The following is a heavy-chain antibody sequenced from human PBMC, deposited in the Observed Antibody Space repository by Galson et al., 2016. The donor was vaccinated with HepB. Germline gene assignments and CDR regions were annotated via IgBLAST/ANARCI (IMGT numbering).Heavy chain of an antibody. V-gene: IGHV4-34*01. CDR1: DGSFSAFY. CDR3: ASLNQRVSRPFYYFDY. D-gene: IGHD6-6*01. J-gene: IGHJ4*02. CDR2: VNHNGDT. Sequence: SETLSLTCGVSDGSFSAFYWSWIRQSPGKGLEWIGEVNHNGDTNYNSSLKSRVSMSVDTSKNQFSLRLTSVTAADTAVYYCASLNQRVSRPFYYFDYWGQGILVTVSS.